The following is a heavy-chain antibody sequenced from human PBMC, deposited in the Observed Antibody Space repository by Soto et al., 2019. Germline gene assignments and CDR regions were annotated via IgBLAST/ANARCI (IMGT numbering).Heavy chain of an antibody. Sequence: QVPLVQSGAEVKKPGASVKVSCKASGYTFTSYGISWVRQAPGQGLEWMGWISAYNGNTNYAQKLQGRVTMTTDTSTSTAYMELRSLRSDDTAVYYCARESDPYGSGSNSDYWGQGTLVTVSS. CDR3: ARESDPYGSGSNSDY. J-gene: IGHJ4*02. CDR2: ISAYNGNT. D-gene: IGHD3-10*01. CDR1: GYTFTSYG. V-gene: IGHV1-18*01.